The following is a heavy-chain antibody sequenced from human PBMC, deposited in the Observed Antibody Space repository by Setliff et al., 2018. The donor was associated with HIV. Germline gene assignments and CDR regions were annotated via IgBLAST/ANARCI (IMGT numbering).Heavy chain of an antibody. Sequence: PSETLSLTCTVSGGSFIGSSFQSTWILQTPGKGLEWIADIAYSGTTMYTNYNPSLESRVIISEDTSRDQFFLKLTSVTADDTGIYYCARGPPFAYWGQGLLVTVSS. CDR1: GGSFIGSSFQ. CDR2: IAYSGTTMYT. V-gene: IGHV4-39*07. J-gene: IGHJ4*02. CDR3: ARGPPFAY.